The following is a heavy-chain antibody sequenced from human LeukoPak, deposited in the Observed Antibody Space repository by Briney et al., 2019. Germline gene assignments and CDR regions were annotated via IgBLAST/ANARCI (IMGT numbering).Heavy chain of an antibody. CDR2: ISSRSSYI. CDR3: AREVRSSSPADPDAFDI. D-gene: IGHD6-6*01. J-gene: IGHJ3*02. CDR1: GFTFSSYS. V-gene: IGHV3-21*01. Sequence: GGSLRLSCAASGFTFSSYSMNWVRQAPGKGLEWVSSISSRSSYIYYAGSVKGRFTISIDNHKKPWSLQMNSLRAEDTAVYYCAREVRSSSPADPDAFDIWGQGTMVTVSS.